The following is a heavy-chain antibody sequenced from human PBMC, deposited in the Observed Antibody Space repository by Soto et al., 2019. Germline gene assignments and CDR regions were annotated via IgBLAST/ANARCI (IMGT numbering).Heavy chain of an antibody. CDR1: GFTFSSYG. D-gene: IGHD3-3*01. Sequence: QVQLVESGGGVVQPGRSLRLSCAASGFTFSSYGMHWVRQAPGKGLEWVAVIWYDGSNKYYADSVKGRFTISRDNSKNTLYLQMNSLRAEDXAVYYCARDVTIFGVVTELMDVWGQGTTVTVSS. CDR3: ARDVTIFGVVTELMDV. V-gene: IGHV3-33*01. J-gene: IGHJ6*02. CDR2: IWYDGSNK.